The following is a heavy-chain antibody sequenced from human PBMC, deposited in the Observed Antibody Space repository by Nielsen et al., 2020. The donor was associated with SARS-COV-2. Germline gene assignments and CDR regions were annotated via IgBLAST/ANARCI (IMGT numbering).Heavy chain of an antibody. V-gene: IGHV3-30*18. D-gene: IGHD2-15*01. CDR2: ISYDGSNK. CDR3: AKGYCSGGSCYSG. Sequence: GSLKISCAASGFTFSSYGMHWVRQAPGKGLEWVAVISYDGSNKYYADSVKGRFTISRDNSKNTLYLQMNSLRAEDTAVYYCAKGYCSGGSCYSGWGQGTLVTVSS. J-gene: IGHJ4*02. CDR1: GFTFSSYG.